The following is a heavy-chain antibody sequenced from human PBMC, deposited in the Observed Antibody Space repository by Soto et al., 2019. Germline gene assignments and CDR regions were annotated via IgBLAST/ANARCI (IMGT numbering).Heavy chain of an antibody. CDR1: GFTFSSYS. CDR2: ISSSSSTI. V-gene: IGHV3-48*01. Sequence: GGSLRLSCAASGFTFSSYSMNWVRQAPGKGLEWVSYISSSSSTIYYADSVKGRFTISRDNAKNSLYLQMNSLRAEDTAVYYCARDRAVVVPAATFDAFDIWGQGTMVTVSS. J-gene: IGHJ3*02. CDR3: ARDRAVVVPAATFDAFDI. D-gene: IGHD2-2*01.